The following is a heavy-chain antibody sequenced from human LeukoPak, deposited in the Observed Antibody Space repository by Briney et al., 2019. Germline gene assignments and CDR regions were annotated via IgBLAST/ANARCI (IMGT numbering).Heavy chain of an antibody. Sequence: GASVKVSCKASGGTFSSYAISWVRQAPGQGLEWMGWINTNTGNPTYAQGFTGRFVFSLDTSVSTAYLQISSLKAEDTAVYYCARARGSGWYGAEYFQHWGQGTLVTVSS. CDR3: ARARGSGWYGAEYFQH. J-gene: IGHJ1*01. D-gene: IGHD6-19*01. CDR1: GGTFSSYA. CDR2: INTNTGNP. V-gene: IGHV7-4-1*02.